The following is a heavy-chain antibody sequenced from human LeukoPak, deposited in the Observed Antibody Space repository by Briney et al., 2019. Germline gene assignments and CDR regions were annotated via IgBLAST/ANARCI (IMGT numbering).Heavy chain of an antibody. D-gene: IGHD3-3*01. J-gene: IGHJ4*02. CDR2: ISSSSNVI. Sequence: GGSLRLSCAASGFTFNSYASNWVRPAPGRGLEWVSYISSSSNVIYYIYSVKGRCTISRDNARNLLSLPMNSLRAEDTAVYYCARGDPIYDFWSGGDYWGQGSLVTVSS. CDR3: ARGDPIYDFWSGGDY. CDR1: GFTFNSYA. V-gene: IGHV3-48*01.